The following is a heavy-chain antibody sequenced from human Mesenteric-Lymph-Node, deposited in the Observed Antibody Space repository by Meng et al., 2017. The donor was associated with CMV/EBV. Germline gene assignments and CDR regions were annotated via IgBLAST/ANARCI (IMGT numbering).Heavy chain of an antibody. D-gene: IGHD6-19*01. J-gene: IGHJ6*02. CDR1: GFIFGNYA. Sequence: GESLKISCTASGFIFGNYAMNWVRQAPGKGLEWVGFIRSNPYGGTTEYAASVKGRFTVSRDDSKSIAYLQMNNLKTEDTGIYYCTKQAGPDYYYYGLDVWGLGATVTVSS. V-gene: IGHV3-49*04. CDR3: TKQAGPDYYYYGLDV. CDR2: IRSNPYGGTT.